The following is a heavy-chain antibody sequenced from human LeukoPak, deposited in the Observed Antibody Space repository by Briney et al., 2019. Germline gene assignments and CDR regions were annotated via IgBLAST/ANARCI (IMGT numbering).Heavy chain of an antibody. CDR1: GYTFNGYY. V-gene: IGHV1-2*02. Sequence: ASVKVSCKASGYTFNGYYIHWVRQAPGQGLEWMGWINSKSGGTNEAQKFHDRVTMTRDTSIRTAYMEVSRLRSDDTAVYYCARSPDILTGENFDYWGQGTLVTVSS. CDR2: INSKSGGT. D-gene: IGHD3-9*01. CDR3: ARSPDILTGENFDY. J-gene: IGHJ4*02.